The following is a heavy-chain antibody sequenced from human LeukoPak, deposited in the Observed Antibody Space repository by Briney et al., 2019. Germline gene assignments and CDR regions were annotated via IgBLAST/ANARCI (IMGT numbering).Heavy chain of an antibody. D-gene: IGHD3-10*01. CDR2: ISGSGGST. CDR3: ANSDLLLGAFDY. V-gene: IGHV3-23*01. CDR1: GFTFSTYW. Sequence: GGSLRLSCAASGFTFSTYWIHWVRQAPGKGLEWVSAISGSGGSTYYADSVKGRFTISRDNSKNTLYLQMNSLRAEDTAVYYCANSDLLLGAFDYWGQGTLVTVSS. J-gene: IGHJ4*02.